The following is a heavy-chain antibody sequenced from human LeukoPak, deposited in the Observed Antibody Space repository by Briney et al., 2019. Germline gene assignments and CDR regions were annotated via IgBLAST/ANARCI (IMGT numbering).Heavy chain of an antibody. D-gene: IGHD6-13*01. CDR1: GYTFTGYY. CDR3: ARAGEEYTSTWYGAY. J-gene: IGHJ4*02. Sequence: GASVKVSCKASGYTFTGYYIHWVRQAPGQALEWMGWISPNSGGTNYVQKFQSRVTMTRDTSISTAYMELTRLTSDDTAMYYCARAGEEYTSTWYGAYWGQGTLVTVSS. V-gene: IGHV1-2*02. CDR2: ISPNSGGT.